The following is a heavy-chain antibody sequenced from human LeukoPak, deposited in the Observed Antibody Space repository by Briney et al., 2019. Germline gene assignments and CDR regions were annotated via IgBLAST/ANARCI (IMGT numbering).Heavy chain of an antibody. D-gene: IGHD1-26*01. J-gene: IGHJ4*02. CDR3: ARDFIVGATTDY. V-gene: IGHV1-2*02. CDR1: GYTFTGYY. CDR2: INPNSGGT. Sequence: ASVKVSCKASGYTFTGYYMHWVLQAPGQALEWMGWINPNSGGTNYAQKFQGRVTMTRDTSISTAYMELSRLRSDDTAVYYCARDFIVGATTDYWGQGTLVTVSS.